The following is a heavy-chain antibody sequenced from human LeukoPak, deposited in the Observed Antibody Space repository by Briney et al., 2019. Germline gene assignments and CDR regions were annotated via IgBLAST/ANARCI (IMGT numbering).Heavy chain of an antibody. CDR1: GFTFDDYA. Sequence: LRLSCAASGFTFDDYAMHWVRQAPGKGLEWVSGISWNSGSIGYADSVKGRFTISRDNAKNSLYLQMNSLRAEDTALYYCAKSYGSGSYYTLDYWGQGTLVTVSS. CDR3: AKSYGSGSYYTLDY. D-gene: IGHD3-10*01. J-gene: IGHJ4*02. V-gene: IGHV3-9*01. CDR2: ISWNSGSI.